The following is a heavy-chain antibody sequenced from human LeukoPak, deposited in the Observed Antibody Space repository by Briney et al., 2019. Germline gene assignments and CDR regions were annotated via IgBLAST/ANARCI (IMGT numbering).Heavy chain of an antibody. J-gene: IGHJ4*02. CDR3: ARDLTKSGLFDY. CDR1: GYTFTSYA. V-gene: IGHV1-3*01. CDR2: INAGNGNT. Sequence: ASVKVSCKASGYTFTSYAMHWVRQAPGQRLEWMGWINAGNGNTKYSQKFQGRVTITRDTSASTAYMELSSLRSEDTAVYYCARDLTKSGLFDYWGQGTLVTVSS. D-gene: IGHD4/OR15-4a*01.